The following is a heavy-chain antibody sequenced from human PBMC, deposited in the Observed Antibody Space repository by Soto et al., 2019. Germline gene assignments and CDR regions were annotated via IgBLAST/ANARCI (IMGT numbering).Heavy chain of an antibody. CDR3: ARDYDFWSGYYSY. J-gene: IGHJ4*02. CDR1: GFTFSSYA. V-gene: IGHV3-64*04. CDR2: ISSNGGST. D-gene: IGHD3-3*01. Sequence: GGSLRLSCSASGFTFSSYAMHWVRQAPGKGLEYVSAISSNGGSTYYADSVKGRFTISRDNAKNSLYLQMNCLRAEDTAVYYCARDYDFWSGYYSYWGQGTLVTVSS.